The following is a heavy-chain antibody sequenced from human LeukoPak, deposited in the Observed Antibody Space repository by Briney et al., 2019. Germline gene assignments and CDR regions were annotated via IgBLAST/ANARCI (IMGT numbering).Heavy chain of an antibody. CDR2: INHSGST. V-gene: IGHV4-34*01. D-gene: IGHD2-2*02. J-gene: IGHJ6*02. Sequence: PSETLSLTCAVYGGSFSGYYWSWIRQPPGKGLEWIGEINHSGSTNYNPSLKSRVTISVDTSKNQFSLKLSSVTAADTAVYYCAREPLYCSSTSCYILRGNYYGMDVWGQGTTVTVSS. CDR1: GGSFSGYY. CDR3: AREPLYCSSTSCYILRGNYYGMDV.